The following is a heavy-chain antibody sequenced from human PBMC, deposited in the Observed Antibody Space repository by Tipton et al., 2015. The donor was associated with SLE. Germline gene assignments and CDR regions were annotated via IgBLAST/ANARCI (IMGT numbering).Heavy chain of an antibody. CDR3: ARTSGSYYYDSSGYYFFDY. D-gene: IGHD3-22*01. Sequence: GSLRLSCAASGFTFDDYGMHWARQAPGKGLEWVSLVSWDGDTSFYADSVKGRFSSSRDNSKNTLYLQMNSLRAEDTAVYYCARTSGSYYYDSSGYYFFDYWGQGTLVTVSS. J-gene: IGHJ4*02. CDR1: GFTFDDYG. CDR2: VSWDGDTS. V-gene: IGHV3-43D*03.